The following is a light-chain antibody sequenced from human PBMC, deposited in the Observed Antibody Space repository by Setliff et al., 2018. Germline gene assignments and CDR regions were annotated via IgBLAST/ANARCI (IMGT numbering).Light chain of an antibody. CDR1: SSNIGAGYD. CDR3: QSYDSSLSGSGV. J-gene: IGLJ1*01. Sequence: LTQPPSVSGAPGQRVTISCTGSSSNIGAGYDVHWYQQLPGTAPKLLIYGNSNRPSGVPDRFSGSKSGTSASLAITGLQAEDEADYYCQSYDSSLSGSGVFGTGTKVTVL. V-gene: IGLV1-40*01. CDR2: GNS.